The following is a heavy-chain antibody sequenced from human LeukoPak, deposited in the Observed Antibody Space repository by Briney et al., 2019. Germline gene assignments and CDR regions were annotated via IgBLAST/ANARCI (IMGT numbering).Heavy chain of an antibody. CDR2: IYDSGST. V-gene: IGHV4-59*01. Sequence: SETLSLTCSVSGGSITSSYWSWIRQPPGKGLEWIGHIYDSGSTNHNPSLKSRVTISVDTSKNQLSLKVNSVTAADTAVYYCARAGLRGPRAFDIWGQGTKVTVSS. CDR1: GGSITSSY. D-gene: IGHD5-12*01. J-gene: IGHJ3*02. CDR3: ARAGLRGPRAFDI.